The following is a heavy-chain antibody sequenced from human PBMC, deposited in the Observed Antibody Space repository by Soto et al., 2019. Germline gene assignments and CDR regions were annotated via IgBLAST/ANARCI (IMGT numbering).Heavy chain of an antibody. CDR1: GFTFSGSA. CDR3: TRPYYSSGWWENWFDP. V-gene: IGHV3-73*01. CDR2: IRSKANSYAT. Sequence: GGSLRHSCAASGFTFSGSAMHWVRQASGKGLEWVGRIRSKANSYATAYAASVKGRFTISRDDSKNTAYLQMNSLKTEDTAVYYCTRPYYSSGWWENWFDPWGNGT. D-gene: IGHD6-19*01. J-gene: IGHJ5*02.